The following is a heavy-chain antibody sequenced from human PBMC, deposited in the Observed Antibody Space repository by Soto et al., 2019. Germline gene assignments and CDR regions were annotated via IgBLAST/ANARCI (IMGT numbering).Heavy chain of an antibody. CDR1: GFTFSSYG. V-gene: IGHV3-30*18. CDR2: ISYDGSNK. CDR3: AKDGTTGTTDYYYYYGMDV. Sequence: ESGGGVVQPGRSLRLSCAASGFTFSSYGMHWVRQAPGKGLEWVAVISYDGSNKYYADSVKGRFTISRDNSKNTLYLQMNSLRAEDTAVYYCAKDGTTGTTDYYYYYGMDVWGQGTTVTVSS. J-gene: IGHJ6*02. D-gene: IGHD1-1*01.